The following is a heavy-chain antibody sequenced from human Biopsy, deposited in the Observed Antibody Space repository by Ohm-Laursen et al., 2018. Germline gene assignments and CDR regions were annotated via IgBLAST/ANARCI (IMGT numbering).Heavy chain of an antibody. D-gene: IGHD3-10*01. J-gene: IGHJ3*02. CDR3: ATSTMVRSSGHASDI. CDR1: GFTFSSYG. CDR2: IWYDGFNR. Sequence: SLRLSCSASGFTFSSYGMHWVRQAPGKGLEWVAFIWYDGFNRYYADSVKGRFTISRDNSKNTLDLQINSLRAEDTAVYYCATSTMVRSSGHASDIWGQGTVVTVSS. V-gene: IGHV3-33*01.